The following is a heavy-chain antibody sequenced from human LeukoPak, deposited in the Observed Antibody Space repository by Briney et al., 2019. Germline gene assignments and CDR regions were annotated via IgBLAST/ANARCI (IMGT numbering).Heavy chain of an antibody. CDR1: GFTFSDYY. J-gene: IGHJ6*04. Sequence: GGSLRLSCAASGFTFSDYYMSWIRQAPGKGLEWVSYISSSSSYTNYADSVKGRFTISRDNAKNSLYLQMNSLRAEDTAVYYCAREGDTGPYYYGMDVWGKGTTVTVSS. V-gene: IGHV3-11*06. CDR3: AREGDTGPYYYGMDV. CDR2: ISSSSSYT. D-gene: IGHD3-16*01.